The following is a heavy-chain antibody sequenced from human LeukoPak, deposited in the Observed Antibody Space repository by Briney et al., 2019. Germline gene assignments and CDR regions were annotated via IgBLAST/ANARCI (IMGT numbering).Heavy chain of an antibody. J-gene: IGHJ6*02. V-gene: IGHV4-34*01. CDR1: GGSFSGYY. CDR3: ASVVVVAATGGYYYYGMDV. CDR2: INHSGST. D-gene: IGHD2-15*01. Sequence: PSETLSLTCAVYGGSFSGYYWSWIRQPPGKGLEWIGEINHSGSTNYNPSLTSRVTISVDTSKNQFSLKLSSVTAADTAVYYCASVVVVAATGGYYYYGMDVWGQGTTVTVSS.